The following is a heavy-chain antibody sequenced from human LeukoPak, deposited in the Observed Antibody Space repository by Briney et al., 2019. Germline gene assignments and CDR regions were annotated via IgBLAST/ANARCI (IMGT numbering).Heavy chain of an antibody. CDR2: IYYSGST. CDR1: GGSISSYY. CDR3: ARHYIVGYFDY. Sequence: SETLSLTCTVSGGSISSYYWSWIRQPPGKGLEWIGYIYYSGSTNYNPSLKSRVTISVDTSKNQFSLKLSSVTAADTAVYYCARHYIVGYFDYWGQGTLVTVSS. J-gene: IGHJ4*02. D-gene: IGHD1-26*01. V-gene: IGHV4-59*08.